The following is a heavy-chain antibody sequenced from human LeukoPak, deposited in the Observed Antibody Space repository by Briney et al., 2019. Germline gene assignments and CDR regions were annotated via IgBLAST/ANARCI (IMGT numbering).Heavy chain of an antibody. D-gene: IGHD2-15*01. CDR1: GGSFSGYY. CDR3: AWSTRYCSGGSCNPYYFDY. V-gene: IGHV4-34*01. J-gene: IGHJ4*02. Sequence: KPSETLSLTCAVYGGSFSGYYWSWIRQPPGKGLEWIGEINHSGSTNYNPSLKSRVTISVDTSKNQFSLKLSSVTAADTAVYYCAWSTRYCSGGSCNPYYFDYWGQGTLVTVSS. CDR2: INHSGST.